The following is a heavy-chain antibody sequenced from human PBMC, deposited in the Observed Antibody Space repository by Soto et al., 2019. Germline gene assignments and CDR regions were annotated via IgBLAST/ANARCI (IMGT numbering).Heavy chain of an antibody. CDR2: IRSKANSYAT. Sequence: EVQLVESGGGLVQPGRSLKLSCAASGFTFSGSAMHWVRQASGKGLEWVGRIRSKANSYATAYAASVKGRFTISRDDSKNTAYLQMNSLKTEDTAVYYCTRQDRKPYYYGMDVWGQGTTVTVSS. CDR3: TRQDRKPYYYGMDV. J-gene: IGHJ6*02. CDR1: GFTFSGSA. V-gene: IGHV3-73*02.